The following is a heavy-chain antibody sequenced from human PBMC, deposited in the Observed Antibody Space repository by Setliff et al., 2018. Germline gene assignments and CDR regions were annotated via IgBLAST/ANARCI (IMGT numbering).Heavy chain of an antibody. CDR3: ARRGGTAGQGAFDI. D-gene: IGHD6-19*01. Sequence: GGSLRLSCVASEFTFSSYAVSWLRQAPGKGLEWVATVNDNGRTTYYPNSVKGQFTISRDNSKNTFYLQMNNLRAEDTALYYCARRGGTAGQGAFDIWGQGTMVTVSS. CDR1: EFTFSSYA. J-gene: IGHJ3*02. V-gene: IGHV3-23*01. CDR2: VNDNGRTT.